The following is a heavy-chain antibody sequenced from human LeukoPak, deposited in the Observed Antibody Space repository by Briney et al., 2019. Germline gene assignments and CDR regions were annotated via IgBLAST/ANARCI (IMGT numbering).Heavy chain of an antibody. CDR2: IYTSGST. V-gene: IGHV4-4*07. Sequence: SETLSLTCTVSGGSISSYYWSWIRQPAGKGPEWIGRIYTSGSTNYNPSLKSRVTMSVDTSKNQFSLKLSSVTAADTAVYYCARAAQDYVWGSFDWFDPWGQGTLVTVSS. CDR3: ARAAQDYVWGSFDWFDP. D-gene: IGHD3-16*01. J-gene: IGHJ5*02. CDR1: GGSISSYY.